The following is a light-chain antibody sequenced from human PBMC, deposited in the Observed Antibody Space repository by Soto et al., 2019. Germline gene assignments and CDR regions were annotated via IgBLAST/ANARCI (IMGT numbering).Light chain of an antibody. CDR2: GAS. CDR1: QSISSE. CDR3: HQCHNWPLT. J-gene: IGKJ2*01. Sequence: EIVMTQSPATLSVSPGESATLSCMASQSISSELGWYQQKPGQPPRLIIYGASTSSTGVPARFNGSGAGSNFILTISRLQCEDFAVYYCHQCHNWPLTFGQGTRLEI. V-gene: IGKV3-15*01.